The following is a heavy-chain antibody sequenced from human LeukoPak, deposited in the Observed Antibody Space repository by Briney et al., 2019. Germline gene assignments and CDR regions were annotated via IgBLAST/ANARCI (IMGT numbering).Heavy chain of an antibody. CDR2: ISISSGTI. CDR3: ARDTHYSFDY. CDR1: GFIFSSYS. J-gene: IGHJ4*02. Sequence: GGSLRLSCAASGFIFSSYSMNWVRQAPGKGLEWVSYISISSGTISYADSVRGRFTISSDNAKNSLYLQMNSLRAEETAVYYCARDTHYSFDYWGQGTLVIVSS. D-gene: IGHD2-21*01. V-gene: IGHV3-48*01.